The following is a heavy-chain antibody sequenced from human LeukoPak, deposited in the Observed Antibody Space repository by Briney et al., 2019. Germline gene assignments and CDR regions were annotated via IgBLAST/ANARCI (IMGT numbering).Heavy chain of an antibody. V-gene: IGHV4-59*01. J-gene: IGHJ5*02. CDR3: ARGPPGGQFDP. CDR1: GGSITSYY. D-gene: IGHD3-10*01. CDR2: IYYSGST. Sequence: SETLSLTCTVSGGSITSYYWSWIRQPPGKGLEWIGYIYYSGSTSYNPSLKSRVTMSVDTSKNQFSLRLSSVTAADTAVYYCARGPPGGQFDPWGQGTLVTVSS.